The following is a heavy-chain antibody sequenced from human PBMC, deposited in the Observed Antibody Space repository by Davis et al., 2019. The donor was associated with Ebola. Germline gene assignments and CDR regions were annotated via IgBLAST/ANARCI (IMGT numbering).Heavy chain of an antibody. CDR2: INTANGHT. CDR3: ARSTAEGGRGGLDI. Sequence: ASVKVSCKASGYSFINFGIHWVRLAPGQTFEWMGWINTANGHTKSSQKLQGRVTITRDTSASTVDMELTSLNSADTALYFRARSTAEGGRGGLDILGQGKMNTGSS. J-gene: IGHJ3*02. D-gene: IGHD6-6*01. V-gene: IGHV1-3*04. CDR1: GYSFINFG.